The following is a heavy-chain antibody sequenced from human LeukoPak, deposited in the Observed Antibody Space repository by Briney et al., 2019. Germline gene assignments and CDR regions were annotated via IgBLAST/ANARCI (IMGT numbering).Heavy chain of an antibody. CDR3: ARGRTHRYYYDSSGYYGGAFDI. Sequence: ASVKISCKASGYTLNSYGINWVRQAPGQGLEWMGWISGYNGNTKYAQKLQGRVTMTTDTSTSTAYMELRSLRSDDTAVYYCARGRTHRYYYDSSGYYGGAFDIWGQGTMVTVSS. CDR1: GYTLNSYG. D-gene: IGHD3-22*01. CDR2: ISGYNGNT. J-gene: IGHJ3*02. V-gene: IGHV1-18*01.